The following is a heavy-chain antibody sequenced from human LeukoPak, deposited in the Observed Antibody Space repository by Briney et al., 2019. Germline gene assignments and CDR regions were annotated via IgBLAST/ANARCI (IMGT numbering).Heavy chain of an antibody. V-gene: IGHV1-69*06. CDR2: IIPIFGKT. J-gene: IGHJ6*03. CDR3: ARGQLWSLYYYYDYMDV. CDR1: GCTFISYD. Sequence: ASVKVSCKASGCTFISYDISWVRQAPGQGLEWMGGIIPIFGKTNYAQKFQGRVTITADKSTSTAYMELSSLRSADTAVYYCARGQLWSLYYYYDYMDVWGKGATVTVYS. D-gene: IGHD5-18*01.